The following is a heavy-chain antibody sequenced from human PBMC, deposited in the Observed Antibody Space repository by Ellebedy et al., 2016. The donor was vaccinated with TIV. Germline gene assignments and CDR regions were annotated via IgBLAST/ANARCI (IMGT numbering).Heavy chain of an antibody. CDR3: AKDRRGGSSGSLDY. V-gene: IGHV3-53*01. CDR1: GFGVSANY. J-gene: IGHJ4*02. D-gene: IGHD3-16*01. CDR2: IYSAGTT. Sequence: GESLKISCAVSGFGVSANYLSWVRQAPGKGLEWVSIIYSAGTTYHADSVKGRFTISRDTSKNMVYLQMNSLRAEDTAVYYCAKDRRGGSSGSLDYWGQGTLVTVSS.